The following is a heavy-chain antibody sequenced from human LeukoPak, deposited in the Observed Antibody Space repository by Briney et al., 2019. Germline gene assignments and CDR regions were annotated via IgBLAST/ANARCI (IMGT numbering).Heavy chain of an antibody. CDR2: INWNGGST. V-gene: IGHV3-20*04. Sequence: GGSLRLSCAASGFTFDDYGMSWVRQAPGKGLEWVSGINWNGGSTGYADSVKGRFTISRDNAKNSLYLQMNSLRAEDTAVYYCARDFFVRSYYYYYYYMDVWGKGTTVTISS. CDR1: GFTFDDYG. J-gene: IGHJ6*03. D-gene: IGHD1-26*01. CDR3: ARDFFVRSYYYYYYYMDV.